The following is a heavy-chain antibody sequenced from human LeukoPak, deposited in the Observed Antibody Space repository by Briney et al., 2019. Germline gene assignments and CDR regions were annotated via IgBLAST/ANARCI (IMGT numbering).Heavy chain of an antibody. CDR2: IYYSGST. V-gene: IGHV4-59*01. CDR3: ARDKGYHFDY. CDR1: GGSISSYY. D-gene: IGHD6-13*01. Sequence: PSETLSLTCTVSGGSISSYYWNWIGQPPGKGLEWIGYIYYSGSTNYNPSLKSRVTISLDTSKNQFSLRLSSVTAADTAVYYCARDKGYHFDYWGQGTLVTVSS. J-gene: IGHJ4*02.